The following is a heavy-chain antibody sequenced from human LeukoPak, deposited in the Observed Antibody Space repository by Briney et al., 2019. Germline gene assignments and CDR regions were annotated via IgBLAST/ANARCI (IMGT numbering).Heavy chain of an antibody. CDR1: GFTFTSSA. CDR2: IVVGSGNT. CDR3: AAAYYRGIEYSSSLDAFDI. J-gene: IGHJ3*02. D-gene: IGHD6-6*01. Sequence: SVKVSCKASGFTFTSSAMQWVRQARGQRLEWIGWIVVGSGNTNYAQKFQERVTITRDMSTSTAYMELSSLRSEDTAVYYCAAAYYRGIEYSSSLDAFDIWGQGTMVTVSS. V-gene: IGHV1-58*02.